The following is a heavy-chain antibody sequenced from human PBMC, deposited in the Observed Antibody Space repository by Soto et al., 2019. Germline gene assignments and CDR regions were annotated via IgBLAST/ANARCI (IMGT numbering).Heavy chain of an antibody. J-gene: IGHJ4*02. Sequence: QVQLMESGGGVVQPGRSLRLSCAASGFTFSSYGMHWVRQAPGKGLEWVAVIWYDGSNKYYADSVKGRFTISRDNSKNTLYLQMNSLRAEDTAVYYCASFYSSSTYWGQGTLVTVSS. V-gene: IGHV3-33*01. CDR2: IWYDGSNK. CDR1: GFTFSSYG. CDR3: ASFYSSSTY. D-gene: IGHD6-6*01.